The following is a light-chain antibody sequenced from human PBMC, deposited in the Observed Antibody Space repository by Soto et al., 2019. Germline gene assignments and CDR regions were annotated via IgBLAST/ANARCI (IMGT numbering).Light chain of an antibody. CDR3: SSYTSSSTPV. V-gene: IGLV2-14*01. J-gene: IGLJ1*01. CDR1: SSDVGGYNY. Sequence: QSVLTQPASVSGSPGQSITISCTGTSSDVGGYNYVSWYQQHPGKATKLMIYDVSNRPSGVSNRFSGSKSGNTASLTISGLQAEDEADYYCSSYTSSSTPVFGTGTKVT. CDR2: DVS.